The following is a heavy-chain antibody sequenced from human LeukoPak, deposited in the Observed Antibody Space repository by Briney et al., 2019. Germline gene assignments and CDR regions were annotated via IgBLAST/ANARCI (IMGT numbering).Heavy chain of an antibody. CDR1: GYTFTGYY. D-gene: IGHD2-2*02. V-gene: IGHV1-2*02. CDR3: ARDGDCSSTSCYTGGSWFDP. CDR2: INPNSGGT. Sequence: GASVKVSCKASGYTFTGYYMHWVRQAPGQGLEWMGWINPNSGGTNHAQKFQGRVTMTRDTSISTAYMELSRLRSDDTAVYYCARDGDCSSTSCYTGGSWFDPWGQGTLVTVSS. J-gene: IGHJ5*02.